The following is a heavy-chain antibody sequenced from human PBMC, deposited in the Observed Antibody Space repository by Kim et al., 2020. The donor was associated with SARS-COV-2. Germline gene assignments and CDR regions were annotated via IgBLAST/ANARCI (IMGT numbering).Heavy chain of an antibody. V-gene: IGHV3-74*01. J-gene: IGHJ4*02. CDR2: INSDGSST. CDR1: GFTFSSYW. CDR3: ARENEMATIHLDY. D-gene: IGHD5-18*01. Sequence: GGSLRLSCAASGFTFSSYWMHWVRQAPGKGLVWVSRINSDGSSTTYADSMKGRFTISRDNAKNTLYLQMNSLRAEDTAVYYCARENEMATIHLDYWGQGTLVTVSS.